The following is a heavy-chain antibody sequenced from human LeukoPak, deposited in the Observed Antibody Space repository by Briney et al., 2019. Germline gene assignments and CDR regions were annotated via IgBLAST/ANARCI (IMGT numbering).Heavy chain of an antibody. Sequence: PGGSLRLTCAASGFTVSNYWMSWVRQAPGKGLEWVANINQDGSEKAYVDSVEGRFTISRDNAKKSLYLHVNSLRAEDTAVYSCARDIYGGHDYWGQGTLLTVSS. V-gene: IGHV3-7*04. D-gene: IGHD2-21*01. CDR1: GFTVSNYW. CDR3: ARDIYGGHDY. CDR2: INQDGSEK. J-gene: IGHJ4*02.